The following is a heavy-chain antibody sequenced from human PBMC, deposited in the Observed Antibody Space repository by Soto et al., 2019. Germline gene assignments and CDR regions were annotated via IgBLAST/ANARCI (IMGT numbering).Heavy chain of an antibody. CDR1: GFTFSSWP. CDR3: ARGAPTV. V-gene: IGHV3-23*01. D-gene: IGHD2-21*02. CDR2: ISATGGGT. Sequence: EVQLLESGGGLVQPGGSLRLSCAASGFTFSSWPMSWVRQAPGKGLEWVSSISATGGGTYYADSVKGRFTISRDNSDDTMYLQMNSLRAEDTALYYCARGAPTVWGQGTLVTVSS. J-gene: IGHJ4*02.